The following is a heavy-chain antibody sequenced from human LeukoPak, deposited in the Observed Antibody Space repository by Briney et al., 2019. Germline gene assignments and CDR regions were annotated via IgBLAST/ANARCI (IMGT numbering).Heavy chain of an antibody. CDR1: GGSFSGYY. V-gene: IGHV4-34*01. J-gene: IGHJ4*02. Sequence: PSETLSLTCAVYGGSFSGYYWSWIRQPPGKGLEWIGEINHSRSTNYNPSLKSRVTISVDTSKNQFSLKLSSVTAADTAVYYCARDRPYYDILTGYSLGGDYFDYWGQGTLVTVSS. D-gene: IGHD3-9*01. CDR2: INHSRST. CDR3: ARDRPYYDILTGYSLGGDYFDY.